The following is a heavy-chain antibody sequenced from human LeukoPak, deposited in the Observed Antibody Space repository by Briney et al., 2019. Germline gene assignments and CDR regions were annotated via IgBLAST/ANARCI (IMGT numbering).Heavy chain of an antibody. CDR3: TTTGSGSYYDY. CDR2: ISRDGLDT. Sequence: PGGSLRLSCAASEFTFSTYAMHWVRQAPGKGPEWVAVISRDGLDTYYADSVRGRFTISRDNSKNTLYLQMNSLRADDTAVYYCTTTGSGSYYDYWGQGTLVTVSS. CDR1: EFTFSTYA. D-gene: IGHD1-26*01. V-gene: IGHV3-30*04. J-gene: IGHJ4*02.